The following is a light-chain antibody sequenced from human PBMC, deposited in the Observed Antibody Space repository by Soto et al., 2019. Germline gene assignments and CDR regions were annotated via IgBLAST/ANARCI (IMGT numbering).Light chain of an antibody. CDR3: CSYAGSSTSV. CDR1: SSDVGSYNL. V-gene: IGLV2-23*02. J-gene: IGLJ1*01. CDR2: EVS. Sequence: QSVLTQPASVSGSPGQSITISCTGTSSDVGSYNLVSWYQQHPGKAPKLMIYEVSKRPSGVSNRFSGSKSGNTASLTISGLQAEDEADYYCCSYAGSSTSVFGTGTKVTVI.